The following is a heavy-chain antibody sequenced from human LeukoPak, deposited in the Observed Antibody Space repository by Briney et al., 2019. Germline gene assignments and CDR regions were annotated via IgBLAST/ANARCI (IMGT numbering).Heavy chain of an antibody. V-gene: IGHV3-23*01. CDR2: ISGSGGST. CDR3: AKDPEGGYSGYFDY. CDR1: GFTFSSYA. D-gene: IGHD5-12*01. Sequence: GGSLRLSCAASGFTFSSYAMSWVRQAPGKGLEWVSAISGSGGSTYYADSVKGRFTISRDNSKNTLYLQMYSLRAEDTAVYYCAKDPEGGYSGYFDYWGQGTLVTVSS. J-gene: IGHJ4*02.